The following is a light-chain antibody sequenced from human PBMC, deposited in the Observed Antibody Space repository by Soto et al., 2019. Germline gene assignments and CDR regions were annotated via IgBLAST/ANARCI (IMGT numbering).Light chain of an antibody. Sequence: DVVLTQSPLSLPVTLGQCASISCRSSQSLVYSDGNTYLNWFQQRPGQSTRRLLYTVSNRDFGVPDKVSGSGSDTDFTLRINRVEAEDVAVYYCMQGTHWPWTGGQGTKGDIK. J-gene: IGKJ1*01. CDR3: MQGTHWPWT. CDR2: TVS. V-gene: IGKV2-30*01. CDR1: QSLVYSDGNTY.